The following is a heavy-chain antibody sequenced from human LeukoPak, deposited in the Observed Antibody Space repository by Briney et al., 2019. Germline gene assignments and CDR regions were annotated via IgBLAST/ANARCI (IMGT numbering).Heavy chain of an antibody. CDR3: AREFRGSSWYYYYYMDV. V-gene: IGHV3-30*02. CDR1: GFTFSSYG. D-gene: IGHD6-13*01. J-gene: IGHJ6*03. CDR2: IRYDGSNK. Sequence: GGSLRLSCAASGFTFSSYGMHWVRQAPGKGLEWVAFIRYDGSNKYYTDSVKGRFTISRDNSKNTLYLQMNSVRAEDTALCYCAREFRGSSWYYYYYMDVWGKGTTVTVSS.